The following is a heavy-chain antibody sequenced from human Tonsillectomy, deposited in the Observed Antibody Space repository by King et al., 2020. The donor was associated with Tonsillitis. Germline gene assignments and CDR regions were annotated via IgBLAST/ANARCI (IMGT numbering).Heavy chain of an antibody. V-gene: IGHV1-46*01. CDR1: GYTFTSYY. CDR2: INHSGSST. J-gene: IGHJ4*02. CDR3: ARGMPAGTDFYY. Sequence: VQLVESGAEVKKPGASVKVSCKASGYTFTSYYMHWVRQAPGQGLEWMGKINHSGSSTSFAQKCQGRVTMTRDTSTSTVYMELSCLRSEDTDVYYCARGMPAGTDFYYWGQGALFTVSP. D-gene: IGHD6-13*01.